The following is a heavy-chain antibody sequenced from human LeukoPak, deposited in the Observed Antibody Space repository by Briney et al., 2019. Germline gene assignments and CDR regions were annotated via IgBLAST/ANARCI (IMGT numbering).Heavy chain of an antibody. Sequence: SSETLSLTCTVSGGSIGSYYWSWIRQPPGKGLEWIGYIYYSGSTNYNPSLKSRVTISVDTSKNQFSLKLSSVTAADTAVYYCARSGSSWYPWSLDYWGQGTLVTVSS. V-gene: IGHV4-59*01. CDR1: GGSIGSYY. CDR3: ARSGSSWYPWSLDY. CDR2: IYYSGST. J-gene: IGHJ4*02. D-gene: IGHD6-13*01.